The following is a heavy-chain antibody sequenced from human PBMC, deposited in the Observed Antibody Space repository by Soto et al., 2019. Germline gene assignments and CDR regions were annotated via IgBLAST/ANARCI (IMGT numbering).Heavy chain of an antibody. CDR3: ATNYYDSSGYYGGEFDY. CDR1: GYSISSGYY. CDR2: IYHSGST. Sequence: SETLSLTCAVSGYSISSGYYWGWIRQPPGKGLEWIGSIYHSGSTYYSPSLKSRVTISVDTSKNQFSLKLSSVTAADTAVYYCATNYYDSSGYYGGEFDYWGQGTLFTVSS. V-gene: IGHV4-38-2*01. D-gene: IGHD3-22*01. J-gene: IGHJ4*02.